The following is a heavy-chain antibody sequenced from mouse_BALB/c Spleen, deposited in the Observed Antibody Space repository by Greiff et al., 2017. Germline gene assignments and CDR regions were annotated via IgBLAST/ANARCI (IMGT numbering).Heavy chain of an antibody. CDR3: AREDYYGSSYGWYFDV. J-gene: IGHJ1*01. Sequence: QVQLQQSGAELVKPGTSVKLSCKASGYNFTSYWINWVKLRPGQGLEWIGDIYPGSGSTNYNEKFKSKATLTVDTSSSTAYMQLSSLASEDSALYYCAREDYYGSSYGWYFDVWGAGTTVTVSS. CDR1: GYNFTSYW. D-gene: IGHD1-1*01. CDR2: IYPGSGST. V-gene: IGHV1-55*01.